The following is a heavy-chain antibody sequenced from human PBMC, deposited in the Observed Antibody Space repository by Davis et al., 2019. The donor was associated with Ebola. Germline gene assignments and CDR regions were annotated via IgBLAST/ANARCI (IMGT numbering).Heavy chain of an antibody. J-gene: IGHJ4*02. D-gene: IGHD5-12*01. CDR1: GDSVSSGG. V-gene: IGHV6-1*01. CDR3: ARGWLRSKFDY. Sequence: HSQTLSLTCAISGDSVSSGGWNWIRQSPSRGLEWLGRTYYSSKWYNDYAVSVKSRITINPDTSKNQFSLHLNSVTPEDTAVYYCARGWLRSKFDYWGRGTLVTVSS. CDR2: TYYSSKWYN.